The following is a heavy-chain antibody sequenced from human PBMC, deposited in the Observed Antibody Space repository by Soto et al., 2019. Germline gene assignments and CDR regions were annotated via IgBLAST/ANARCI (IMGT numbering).Heavy chain of an antibody. J-gene: IGHJ5*02. CDR3: ATGYYYDSSGYYL. V-gene: IGHV4-4*02. CDR1: GGSISSSNW. CDR2: IYHSGST. Sequence: PSETLSLTCAVSGGSISSSNWWSWVRQPPGKGLEWIGEIYHSGSTNYNPSLKSRVTISVDTSKNQFSLKLSSVTAADTAVYYCATGYYYDSSGYYLWGLGTLVTVSS. D-gene: IGHD3-22*01.